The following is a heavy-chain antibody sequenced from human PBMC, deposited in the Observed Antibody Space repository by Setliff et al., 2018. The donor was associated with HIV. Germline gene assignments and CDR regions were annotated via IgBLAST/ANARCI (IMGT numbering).Heavy chain of an antibody. CDR1: GGSISTYY. Sequence: SETLSLTCSVSGGSISTYYWSWIRQPPGQGLEWIGYIYYSGSTNYNPSLKSRVTISVNKSKNQFSLKLRSVTAADTAVYYCARVVRQVPASYYYYYYMDVWAKGPRSPSP. J-gene: IGHJ6*03. D-gene: IGHD2-2*01. CDR3: ARVVRQVPASYYYYYYMDV. CDR2: IYYSGST. V-gene: IGHV4-59*01.